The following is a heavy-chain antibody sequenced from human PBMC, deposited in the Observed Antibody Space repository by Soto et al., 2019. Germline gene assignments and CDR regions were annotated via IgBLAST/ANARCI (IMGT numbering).Heavy chain of an antibody. D-gene: IGHD3-10*01. CDR3: ARFYASGSYPYDY. V-gene: IGHV1-18*01. CDR2: ISAYNGNT. CDR1: GYTFTTYG. J-gene: IGHJ4*02. Sequence: ASVKVSCKASGYTFTTYGISWVRQAPGQGLEWMGWISAYNGNTNYAQNLQGRVTMTTDTSTSTAYMELRSLGSDDTAVYYCARFYASGSYPYDYWGQGTLVTVSS.